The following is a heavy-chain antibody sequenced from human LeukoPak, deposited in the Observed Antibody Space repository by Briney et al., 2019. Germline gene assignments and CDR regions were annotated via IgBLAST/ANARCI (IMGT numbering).Heavy chain of an antibody. D-gene: IGHD3-16*01. CDR3: ARRFSLGTPDAFDI. CDR1: GFTFTIFG. Sequence: GGSLRLSCAASGFTFTIFGLNWVRQAPGKVPEWFSYIDARSGITYYADSVQGRFTISRDNAQESVFLQMNSLRADDTAVYYCARRFSLGTPDAFDIWGQGTMVTVSS. V-gene: IGHV3-48*01. J-gene: IGHJ3*02. CDR2: IDARSGIT.